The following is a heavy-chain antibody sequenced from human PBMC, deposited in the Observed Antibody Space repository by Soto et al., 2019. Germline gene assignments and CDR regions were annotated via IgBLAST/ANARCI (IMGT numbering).Heavy chain of an antibody. D-gene: IGHD3-9*01. CDR3: ARQPILTGGFYYYMDV. Sequence: PSETLSLTCAVYGGSFSGYYWSWIRQPPGKGLEWIGEINHSGSTNYNPSLKSRVTISVDTSKNQFSLKLSSVTAADTAVYYCARQPILTGGFYYYMDVWGKGTTVTVSS. CDR1: GGSFSGYY. J-gene: IGHJ6*03. V-gene: IGHV4-34*01. CDR2: INHSGST.